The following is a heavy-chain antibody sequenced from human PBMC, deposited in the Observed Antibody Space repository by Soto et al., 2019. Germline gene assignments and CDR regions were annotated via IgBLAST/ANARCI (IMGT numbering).Heavy chain of an antibody. J-gene: IGHJ6*02. D-gene: IGHD6-25*01. V-gene: IGHV2-5*01. CDR2: VHWNDDK. CDR3: AHRRLGDTSTDYIVLDV. CDR1: GFSLSTTGEG. Sequence: QITLKKAGPTLVKPTQTLTLTCTFSGFSLSTTGEGVFWIRQPPGKAPEWLAPVHWNDDKRYSPSLRPRLTIRKDISRSQVVVSFTNLDPVDKGTYYSAHRRLGDTSTDYIVLDVWGQGTTVIVSS.